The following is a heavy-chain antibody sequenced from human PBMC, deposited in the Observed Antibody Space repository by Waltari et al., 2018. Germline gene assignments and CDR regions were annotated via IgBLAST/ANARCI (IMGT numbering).Heavy chain of an antibody. D-gene: IGHD3-22*01. Sequence: QVQLVESGGGVVQPGRSPRLSCAASEFTFSSYAMHWVRQAPGKGLEWVAVISYNGRNIYYVDSVKGRFSISRDNSEKMLYLQMNSLRAEDTAVYYCARDYCDRTNCHGMDVWGQGTTVTVFS. V-gene: IGHV3-30*04. J-gene: IGHJ6*02. CDR2: ISYNGRNI. CDR3: ARDYCDRTNCHGMDV. CDR1: EFTFSSYA.